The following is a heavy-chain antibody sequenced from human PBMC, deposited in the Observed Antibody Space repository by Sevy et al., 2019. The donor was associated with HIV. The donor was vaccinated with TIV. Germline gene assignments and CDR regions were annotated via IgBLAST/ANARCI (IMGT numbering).Heavy chain of an antibody. V-gene: IGHV1-18*01. D-gene: IGHD4-17*01. Sequence: ASVKVSCKASGYTFTSYGISWVRQAPGQGLEWMGWIGAYNGNTNYAQKLQGRVTMTTDTSTSTAYMELRSLRSDDTAVYYCARDAHGDYPFDYWGQGTLVTVSS. CDR3: ARDAHGDYPFDY. J-gene: IGHJ4*02. CDR2: IGAYNGNT. CDR1: GYTFTSYG.